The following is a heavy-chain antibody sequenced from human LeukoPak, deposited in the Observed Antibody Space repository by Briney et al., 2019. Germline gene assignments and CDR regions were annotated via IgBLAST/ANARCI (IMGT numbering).Heavy chain of an antibody. J-gene: IGHJ6*03. CDR3: ARAPHYGSGIYYYYYMDV. CDR1: GYSISSGYY. CDR2: IYHSGST. D-gene: IGHD3-10*01. V-gene: IGHV4-38-2*02. Sequence: PSETLSLTCTVSGYSISSGYYWGWIRQPPGKGLEWIGSIYHSGSTYYNPSLKSRVTLSVDTSKNQFSLKLSSVTAADTAVYYCARAPHYGSGIYYYYYMDVWGKGTTVTVSS.